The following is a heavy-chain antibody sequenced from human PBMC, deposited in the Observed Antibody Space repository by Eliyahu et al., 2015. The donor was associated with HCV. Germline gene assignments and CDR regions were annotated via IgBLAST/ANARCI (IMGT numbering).Heavy chain of an antibody. Sequence: QVTLKESGPVLVKPTETLTLTCTVSGFSLSNTRMGVSWIRQPPGKALEWLAHIFSIDEESYSTSLKSRLTISKDTSKSQVVLTMTNMDPVDTATYYCARIEGYDFWSGYTWWFDPWGQGTLVTVSS. CDR3: ARIEGYDFWSGYTWWFDP. J-gene: IGHJ5*02. CDR2: IFSIDEE. D-gene: IGHD3-3*01. CDR1: GFSLSNTRMG. V-gene: IGHV2-26*01.